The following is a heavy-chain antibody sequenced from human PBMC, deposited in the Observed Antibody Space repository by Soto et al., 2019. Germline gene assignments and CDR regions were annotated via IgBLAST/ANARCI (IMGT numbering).Heavy chain of an antibody. CDR1: GFTFSSYA. Sequence: QVQLVESGGGVVQPGRSLRLSCAASGFTFSSYAMHWVRQAPGKGLEWVAVISYDGSNKYYADSVKGRFTISRDNSKNTLYLQMNSLRAEDTAVYYCARGFRWGMDVWGQGTTVTVSS. CDR3: ARGFRWGMDV. V-gene: IGHV3-30-3*01. CDR2: ISYDGSNK. D-gene: IGHD3-16*02. J-gene: IGHJ6*02.